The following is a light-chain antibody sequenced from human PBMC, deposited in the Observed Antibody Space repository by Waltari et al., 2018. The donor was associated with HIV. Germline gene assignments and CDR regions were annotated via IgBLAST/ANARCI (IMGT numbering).Light chain of an antibody. CDR1: SSNIGSNT. J-gene: IGLJ3*02. Sequence: QSVLTQPPSASGTPGQRITISCSGSSSNIGSNTVNWYQQLPGTSPKLLIYYNNTRPSGVPDRFSGSKSGTSASLAISGLQSEDEADYYCAACDDSLMGVFGGGTRLTVL. CDR2: YNN. V-gene: IGLV1-44*01. CDR3: AACDDSLMGV.